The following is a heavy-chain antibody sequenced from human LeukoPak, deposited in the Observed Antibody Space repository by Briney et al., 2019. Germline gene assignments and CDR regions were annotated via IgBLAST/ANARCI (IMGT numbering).Heavy chain of an antibody. CDR1: GFTFDNYC. J-gene: IGHJ6*02. Sequence: GGSLRLSCAASGFTFDNYCMGWVRQAPGKGLEWVSGINWNGGSTGDADSVKGPFTISRENAKKPLYLPMNSMRADNTALYHCASLTRNYGMDVWGQGTTVTVSS. CDR2: INWNGGST. V-gene: IGHV3-20*01. CDR3: ASLTRNYGMDV. D-gene: IGHD1/OR15-1a*01.